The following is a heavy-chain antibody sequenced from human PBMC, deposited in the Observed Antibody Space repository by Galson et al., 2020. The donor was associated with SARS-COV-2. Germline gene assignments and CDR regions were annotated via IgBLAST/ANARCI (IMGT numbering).Heavy chain of an antibody. CDR1: GDSISSGYY. V-gene: IGHV4-38-2*02. CDR3: ARKTGDLLLGGEVFDY. D-gene: IGHD7-27*01. J-gene: IGHJ4*02. CDR2: ISHSGIS. Sequence: SETLSLTCSVSGDSISSGYYWGWIRQSPGKGLEWIGSISHSGISYNNPSLNSRLTMSVDTSKNQFSLKLYFVTAADTALYYCARKTGDLLLGGEVFDYWGQGTLVTVSS.